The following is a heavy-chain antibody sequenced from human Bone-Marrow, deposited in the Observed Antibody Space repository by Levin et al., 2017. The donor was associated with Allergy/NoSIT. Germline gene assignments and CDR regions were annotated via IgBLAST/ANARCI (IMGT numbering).Heavy chain of an antibody. D-gene: IGHD2-8*02. Sequence: PGESLKISCAASGFTFNTYNMNWVRQAPGKGLEWVSSISSSAAYIHYTDSVKGRFTISRDNAKNSLYLQMSSLRAEDTAVYYCAGGPCSGGVCNMGDWFDPWGQGTLVTVSS. CDR1: GFTFNTYN. V-gene: IGHV3-21*01. CDR2: ISSSAAYI. CDR3: AGGPCSGGVCNMGDWFDP. J-gene: IGHJ5*02.